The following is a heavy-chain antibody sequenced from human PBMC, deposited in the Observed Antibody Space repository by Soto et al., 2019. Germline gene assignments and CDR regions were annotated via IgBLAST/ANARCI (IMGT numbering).Heavy chain of an antibody. J-gene: IGHJ6*02. CDR3: ARLYYYDSSGYYYNYYYGMDV. D-gene: IGHD3-22*01. CDR1: GYSFTSYW. V-gene: IGHV5-51*01. Sequence: GESLKISCRCSGYSFTSYWIGLVRQMPGKGLEWMGIIYPGDSDTRYSPSFQGQVTISADKPISTAYLQWSSLKASDTAMYYCARLYYYDSSGYYYNYYYGMDVWGQGTTVTVSS. CDR2: IYPGDSDT.